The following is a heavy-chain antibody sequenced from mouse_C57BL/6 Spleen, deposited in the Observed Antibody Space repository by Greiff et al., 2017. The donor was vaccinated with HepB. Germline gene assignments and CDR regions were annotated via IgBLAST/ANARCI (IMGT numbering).Heavy chain of an antibody. Sequence: EVKLMESGGGLVQPGGSLSLSCAASGFTFTDYYMSWVRQPPGKALEWLGFIRNKANGYTTEYSASVKGRFTISRDNSQSILYLQMNALRAEDSATYYCARANWVYFDYWGQGTTLTVSS. V-gene: IGHV7-3*01. CDR3: ARANWVYFDY. D-gene: IGHD4-1*01. CDR2: IRNKANGYTT. CDR1: GFTFTDYY. J-gene: IGHJ2*01.